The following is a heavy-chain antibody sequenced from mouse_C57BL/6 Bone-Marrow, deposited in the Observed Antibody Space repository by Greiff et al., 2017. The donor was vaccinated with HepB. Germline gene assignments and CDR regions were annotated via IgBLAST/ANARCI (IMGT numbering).Heavy chain of an antibody. J-gene: IGHJ3*01. V-gene: IGHV2-2*01. CDR1: GFSLTSYG. D-gene: IGHD1-1*01. Sequence: QVQLKQSGPGLVQPSQSLSITCTVSGFSLTSYGVHWVRQSPGKGLEWLGVIWSGGSTDYNAAFISRLSISKDNSKSQVFFKMNSLQADDTAIYYCARAYYYGSSYWFAYWGQGTLVTVSA. CDR2: IWSGGST. CDR3: ARAYYYGSSYWFAY.